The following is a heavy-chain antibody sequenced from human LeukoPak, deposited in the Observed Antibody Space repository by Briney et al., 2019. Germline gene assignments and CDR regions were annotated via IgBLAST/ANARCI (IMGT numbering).Heavy chain of an antibody. CDR1: GFTFSSYA. D-gene: IGHD6-6*01. Sequence: GGSLRVSCAASGFTFSSYAMHWVRQAPGKGLEWVAVISYDGSNKYYADSVKGRFTISRDNSKNTLYLQMNSLRAEDTAVYYCARDVSSSNWFDPWGQGTLVTVSS. CDR3: ARDVSSSNWFDP. CDR2: ISYDGSNK. J-gene: IGHJ5*02. V-gene: IGHV3-30-3*01.